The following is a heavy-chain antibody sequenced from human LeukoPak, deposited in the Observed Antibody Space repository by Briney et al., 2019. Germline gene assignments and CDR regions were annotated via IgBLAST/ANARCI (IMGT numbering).Heavy chain of an antibody. Sequence: SETLSLTCAVYGGSFSGYYWSWIRPPPGKGPEWIGEINHSGSTNYNPSLKSRVTISVDTSKNQFSLKLSSVTAADTAVYYCARVLDYYDSSGYLTAYYFDYWGQGTLVTVSS. CDR1: GGSFSGYY. CDR2: INHSGST. D-gene: IGHD3-22*01. V-gene: IGHV4-34*01. J-gene: IGHJ4*02. CDR3: ARVLDYYDSSGYLTAYYFDY.